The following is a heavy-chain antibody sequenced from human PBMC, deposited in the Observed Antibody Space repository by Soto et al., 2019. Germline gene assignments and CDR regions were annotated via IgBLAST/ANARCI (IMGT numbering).Heavy chain of an antibody. CDR2: ISAGGDRT. Sequence: EVQVSESGGCLVQPGGSLRLSCATSGFTFSNYPMNWVRQAPGKGLEWVSGISAGGDRTYYADSVKGRFTIFRDNSKNSASLRMNSLRVEDTAVYYCARRVWGQGTLVTVSS. CDR1: GFTFSNYP. V-gene: IGHV3-23*01. J-gene: IGHJ4*02. CDR3: ARRV.